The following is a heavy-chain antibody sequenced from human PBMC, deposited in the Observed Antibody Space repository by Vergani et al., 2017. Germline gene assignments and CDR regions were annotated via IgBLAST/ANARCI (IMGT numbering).Heavy chain of an antibody. D-gene: IGHD3-3*01. CDR3: ARDWTIFGMVSYYFDY. CDR1: GFTFSSYS. V-gene: IGHV3-21*01. J-gene: IGHJ4*02. Sequence: EVQLVESGGGLVKAGGYLRLSCAASGFTFSSYSMNWVRQAPGKGLEWVSSISSSYSYIYYADSVKGRFTISRDNAKNSLYLQMNSLRAEDTAVYYCARDWTIFGMVSYYFDYWGQGTLVTVSS. CDR2: ISSSYSYI.